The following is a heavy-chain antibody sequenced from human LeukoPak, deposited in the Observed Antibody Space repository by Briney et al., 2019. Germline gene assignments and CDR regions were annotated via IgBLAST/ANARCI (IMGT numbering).Heavy chain of an antibody. D-gene: IGHD6-19*01. CDR2: IYTGDSDT. V-gene: IGHV5-51*01. J-gene: IGHJ3*02. CDR3: AKDLAMAARGDTFHI. CDR1: GYTFANYW. Sequence: GESPEISCKCSGYTFANYWIGWVRQMPGKGVEWMGIIYTGDSDTRYSPSFQGQLTISADKSISTAYLQWSSLQASDTAIYFCAKDLAMAARGDTFHIWGQGTMVTVSS.